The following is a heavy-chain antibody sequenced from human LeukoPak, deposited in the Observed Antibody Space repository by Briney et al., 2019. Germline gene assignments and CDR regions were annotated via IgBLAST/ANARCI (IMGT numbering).Heavy chain of an antibody. CDR1: GGSISSGDYY. CDR3: ASEAATPSSAWFDP. V-gene: IGHV4-30-4*01. Sequence: PSETLSLTCTVSGGSISSGDYYWSWIRQPPGKGLEWIGYIYYSGSTYYNPSLKGRVTISVDTSKNQFSLKLSSVTAADTAVYYCASEAATPSSAWFDPWGQGTLVTVSS. CDR2: IYYSGST. D-gene: IGHD2-15*01. J-gene: IGHJ5*02.